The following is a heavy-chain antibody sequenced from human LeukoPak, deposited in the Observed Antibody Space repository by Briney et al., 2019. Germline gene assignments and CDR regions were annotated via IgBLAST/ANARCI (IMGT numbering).Heavy chain of an antibody. CDR1: GFTFSTYW. CDR2: VNREGTTS. J-gene: IGHJ4*02. Sequence: GSLRLSCAASGFTFSTYWMHWVRQVPGKGLVWASRVNREGTTSAYADSVKGRFTISRDNDKNTLYLQMNSLRVEDTAVYYCARDVDWILFDYWGQGTLVTVSS. D-gene: IGHD3-9*01. CDR3: ARDVDWILFDY. V-gene: IGHV3-74*01.